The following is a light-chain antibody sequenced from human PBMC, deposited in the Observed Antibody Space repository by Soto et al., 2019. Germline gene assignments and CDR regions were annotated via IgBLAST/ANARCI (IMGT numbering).Light chain of an antibody. CDR2: GAS. CDR1: QSVSTSY. V-gene: IGKV3-20*01. J-gene: IGKJ2*01. CDR3: QQYGSSPYT. Sequence: EIVLTQSPGTLSLSPGERATLSCRASQSVSTSYLAWYQQKPGQAPRLLIYGASSRATGIPDRFSGSESGTDFTLTISRLEPEDFALYYCQQYGSSPYTFGQGTNLEIK.